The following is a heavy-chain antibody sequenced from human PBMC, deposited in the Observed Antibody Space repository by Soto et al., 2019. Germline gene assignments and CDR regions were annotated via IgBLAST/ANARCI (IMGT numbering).Heavy chain of an antibody. D-gene: IGHD6-19*01. Sequence: GGSLRLSWASSGFTFSSYWMSWVRQSPVKGLEWVANIKQDGSEKYYVDSVKGRFTISRDNAKNSLYLQMNSLRAEDTAVYYCARDRRSSGWNRDFDYWGQGTLVTVSS. CDR2: IKQDGSEK. J-gene: IGHJ4*02. CDR3: ARDRRSSGWNRDFDY. V-gene: IGHV3-7*01. CDR1: GFTFSSYW.